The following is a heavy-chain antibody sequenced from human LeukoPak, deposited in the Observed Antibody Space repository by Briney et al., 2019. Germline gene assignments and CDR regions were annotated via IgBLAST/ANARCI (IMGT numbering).Heavy chain of an antibody. Sequence: KSGGSLRLSCAASGFTFTSYAMSWVRQAPGKGLEYVSAISSNGGSTYYANSVKGRFTISRDNSKNTLYLQMGSLRAEDMAVYYCAGGHLTFSSPDYWGQGTLVTVSS. CDR3: AGGHLTFSSPDY. CDR1: GFTFTSYA. J-gene: IGHJ4*02. D-gene: IGHD3-9*01. V-gene: IGHV3-64*01. CDR2: ISSNGGST.